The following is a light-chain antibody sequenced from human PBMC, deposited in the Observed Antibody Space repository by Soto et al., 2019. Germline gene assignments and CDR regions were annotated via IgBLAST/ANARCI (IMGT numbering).Light chain of an antibody. CDR2: LNSDGSH. CDR3: QTWGTGSWV. CDR1: SGHSSYA. V-gene: IGLV4-69*01. J-gene: IGLJ3*02. Sequence: QSVLTQSPSASASLGASVKLTCTLSSGHSSYAIAWHQQQPEKGPRYLMKLNSDGSHSKGDGIPDRFSGSSSRAERYLTISSLQSEDEADYYCQTWGTGSWVFGGGTKVTVL.